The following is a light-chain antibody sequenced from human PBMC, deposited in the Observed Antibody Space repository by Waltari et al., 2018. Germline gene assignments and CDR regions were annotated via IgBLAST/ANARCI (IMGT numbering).Light chain of an antibody. V-gene: IGLV1-44*01. CDR3: AAWDDGLDGVV. J-gene: IGLJ3*02. Sequence: QSSLTQPPSASGTPGQRVTISCSRSSSSIGSRAVNWYQRLPGTAPKLLIYTDVHRPSGVPDRFSGSKSCTSASLAISGLQPADEGDYYCAAWDDGLDGVVFGGGTKLTVL. CDR2: TDV. CDR1: SSSIGSRA.